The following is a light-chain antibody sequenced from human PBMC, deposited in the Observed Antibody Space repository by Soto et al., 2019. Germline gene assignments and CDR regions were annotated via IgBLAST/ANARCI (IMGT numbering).Light chain of an antibody. CDR1: SSDVGGYNY. CDR3: SSYTSSSTLSYA. J-gene: IGLJ1*01. V-gene: IGLV2-14*01. CDR2: EVS. Sequence: HSALTQPASVSGSPGQSITISCTGTSSDVGGYNYVSWYQQHPGKAPKLMIYEVSNRPSGVSNRFSGSKSGNTASLTISGLQAEDEADYYCSSYTSSSTLSYAFGTGTKLTVL.